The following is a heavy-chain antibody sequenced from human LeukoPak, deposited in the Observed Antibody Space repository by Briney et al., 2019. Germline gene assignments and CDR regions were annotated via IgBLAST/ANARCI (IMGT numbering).Heavy chain of an antibody. D-gene: IGHD6-6*01. CDR1: GGSISSGGYS. CDR3: ARDAEYSSSSRSRGPINYYYYGIDV. V-gene: IGHV4-31*03. J-gene: IGHJ6*02. CDR2: IYYSGST. Sequence: SETLSLTCTVSGGSISSGGYSWSWIRQHPGKGLEWIGYIYYSGSTYYNPSLKSRVTISVDTSKNQFSLKLSSVTAADTAVYYCARDAEYSSSSRSRGPINYYYYGIDVWGQGTTVTVSS.